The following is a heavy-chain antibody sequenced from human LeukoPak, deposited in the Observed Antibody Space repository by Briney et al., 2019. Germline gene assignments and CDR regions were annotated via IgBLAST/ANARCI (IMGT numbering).Heavy chain of an antibody. Sequence: PGGSLRLSCAASGFTFSSYWMSWVRQAPGKGLEWVANIKQDGSEKYYVDSVKGRFTISRDNAKNSLYLQMNSLRAEDTAVYYCARERYQLRYYYHYYMDVWGKGTTVTVSS. CDR3: ARERYQLRYYYHYYMDV. J-gene: IGHJ6*03. CDR2: IKQDGSEK. D-gene: IGHD2-2*01. V-gene: IGHV3-7*01. CDR1: GFTFSSYW.